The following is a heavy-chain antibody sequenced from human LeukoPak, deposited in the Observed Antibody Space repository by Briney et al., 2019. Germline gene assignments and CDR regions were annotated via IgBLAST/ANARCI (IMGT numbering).Heavy chain of an antibody. CDR3: TRQNDFRLDH. Sequence: GESLKISCKGSGYTFSSYWIGWVRQMPGKGLEWMGIIYPGDSDTRYSPSLQGQVTISVDTSIGTAYLQWSSLKASGTAIYYCTRQNDFRLDHWGQGTLVTVSS. CDR1: GYTFSSYW. J-gene: IGHJ4*02. V-gene: IGHV5-51*01. CDR2: IYPGDSDT. D-gene: IGHD3-3*01.